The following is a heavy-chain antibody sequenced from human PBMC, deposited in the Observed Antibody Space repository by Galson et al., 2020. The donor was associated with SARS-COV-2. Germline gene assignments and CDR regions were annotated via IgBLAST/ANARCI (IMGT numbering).Heavy chain of an antibody. Sequence: GESLKISCPGAGFTFGNYAMSWVRQAPGKGLEWVSGISGSGDNTHYADSVKGRFTISRDNSKDTLFLQMNSLRAEDTAVYYCAKEGGYRYKSKAVVYGMDVWGQGTTVTVSS. CDR3: AKEGGYRYKSKAVVYGMDV. CDR2: ISGSGDNT. D-gene: IGHD5-12*01. CDR1: GFTFGNYA. J-gene: IGHJ6*02. V-gene: IGHV3-23*01.